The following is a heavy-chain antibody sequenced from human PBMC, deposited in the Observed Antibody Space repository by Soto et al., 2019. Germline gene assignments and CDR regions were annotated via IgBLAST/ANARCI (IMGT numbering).Heavy chain of an antibody. V-gene: IGHV5-10-1*01. CDR3: VRVPIGHSDDSGYSDS. CDR1: GYNFPGYW. D-gene: IGHD3-22*01. CDR2: IAPADSYT. Sequence: GESMKISCTASGYNFPGYWIGWVRQMPGKGLEWMGRIAPADSYTNYSPSFHGHVTMSVDRSTSTAYLQWGSLKASDTAMYYCVRVPIGHSDDSGYSDSWGQGTQVTVSS. J-gene: IGHJ5*01.